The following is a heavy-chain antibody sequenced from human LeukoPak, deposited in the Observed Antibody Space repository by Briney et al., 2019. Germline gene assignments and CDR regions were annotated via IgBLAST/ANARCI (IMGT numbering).Heavy chain of an antibody. Sequence: ASVKVSCKASGYTFTGYYMHWVRQAPGQGLEWMGWINPNSGGTNYAQKSQGRVTMTRDTSISTAYMELSRLRSDDTAVYYCARDTGGCSGGSCYQAFDIWGQGTMVTVSS. J-gene: IGHJ3*02. CDR1: GYTFTGYY. CDR3: ARDTGGCSGGSCYQAFDI. D-gene: IGHD2-15*01. CDR2: INPNSGGT. V-gene: IGHV1-2*02.